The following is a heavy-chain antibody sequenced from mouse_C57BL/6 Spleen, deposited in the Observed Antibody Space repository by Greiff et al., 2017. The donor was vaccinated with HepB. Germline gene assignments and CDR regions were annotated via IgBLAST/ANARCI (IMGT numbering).Heavy chain of an antibody. CDR1: GFTFSSYA. Sequence: EVQVVESGGGLVKPGGSLKLSCAASGFTFSSYAMSWVRQTPEKRLEWVATISDGGSYTYYPDNVKGRFTISRDNAKNNLYLQMSHLKSEDTAMYYCARAYYGSSYGFAYWGQGTLVTVSA. D-gene: IGHD1-1*01. V-gene: IGHV5-4*01. J-gene: IGHJ3*01. CDR3: ARAYYGSSYGFAY. CDR2: ISDGGSYT.